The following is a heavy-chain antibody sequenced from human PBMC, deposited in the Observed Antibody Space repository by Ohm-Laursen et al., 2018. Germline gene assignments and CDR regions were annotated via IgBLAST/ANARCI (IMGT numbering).Heavy chain of an antibody. CDR3: ARRANSAYPYYLDH. CDR1: GASIRSYY. V-gene: IGHV4-59*08. Sequence: SQTLSLTCTVSGASIRSYYWSWIRQPPGKGLEWIGYIYYTGSTSYNPSLKSRVTISVDTSKNQFSLKLSSVTAADTAVYYCARRANSAYPYYLDHWGQGTLVTVSS. CDR2: IYYTGST. J-gene: IGHJ4*02. D-gene: IGHD3-22*01.